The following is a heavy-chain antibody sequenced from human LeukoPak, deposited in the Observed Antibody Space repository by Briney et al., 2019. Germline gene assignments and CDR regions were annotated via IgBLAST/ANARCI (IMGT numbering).Heavy chain of an antibody. D-gene: IGHD5-18*01. J-gene: IGHJ3*02. Sequence: GGSLRLSCAASGLTFSRYGMHWVRQAPGKGLEWVTFIRNDGSIEYYADSVKGRFTISRDNSKNTLYLQMNSLRAEDTAVYYCARDHGYETFDIWGQGTMVTVSS. CDR2: IRNDGSIE. V-gene: IGHV3-30*02. CDR1: GLTFSRYG. CDR3: ARDHGYETFDI.